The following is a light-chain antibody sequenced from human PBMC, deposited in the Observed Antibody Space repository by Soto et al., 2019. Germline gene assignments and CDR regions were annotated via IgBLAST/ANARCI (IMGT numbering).Light chain of an antibody. Sequence: DIQMTQSPSTLSASVGDRVTITCRASQSISSWLAWYQQKPGKAPKPLSYKAYSLESGVPSRFSGSGSGTEFTLTISSLQPDDFATYYCQQYNSYPTFGGGTKVEIK. CDR2: KAY. CDR1: QSISSW. J-gene: IGKJ4*01. CDR3: QQYNSYPT. V-gene: IGKV1-5*03.